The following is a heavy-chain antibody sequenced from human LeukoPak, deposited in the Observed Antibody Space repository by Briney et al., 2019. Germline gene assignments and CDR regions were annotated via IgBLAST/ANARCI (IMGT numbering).Heavy chain of an antibody. CDR1: GFTFSSYA. CDR3: AKDHHSSGSHFDY. Sequence: PGGSLRLSCAASGFTFSSYAMSWVRQAPGKGLKWVSAISGSGGTTYYADSVKGRFTISRDNSRNTLYLQMNSLRVEDTAVYYCAKDHHSSGSHFDYWGQGTLVTVSS. D-gene: IGHD6-19*01. J-gene: IGHJ4*02. CDR2: ISGSGGTT. V-gene: IGHV3-23*01.